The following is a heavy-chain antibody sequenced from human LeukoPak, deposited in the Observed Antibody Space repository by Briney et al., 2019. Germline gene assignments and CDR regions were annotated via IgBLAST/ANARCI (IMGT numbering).Heavy chain of an antibody. CDR3: ARGRKRPGSTTIFGVPYNWFDP. Sequence: SETLSLTCAVYGGSFSGYYWSWIRQPPGKGLEWIGEINHSGSTNYNPSLKSRVTISVDTSKNQFSLKLSSVTAADTAVYYCARGRKRPGSTTIFGVPYNWFDPWGQGTLVTVSS. CDR1: GGSFSGYY. CDR2: INHSGST. D-gene: IGHD3-3*01. J-gene: IGHJ5*02. V-gene: IGHV4-34*01.